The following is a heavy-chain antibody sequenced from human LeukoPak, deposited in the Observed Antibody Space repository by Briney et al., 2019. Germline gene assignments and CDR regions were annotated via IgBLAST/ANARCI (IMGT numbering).Heavy chain of an antibody. Sequence: GGALRLSRAASVITFSNAWMTCVPDAPGKGVEWVGRIYRSRDGETTADGARVKGSFTMSRDDSKNTLYLQMNSLKSEDTAVYYCTSYSSGSCPFWGQGTLVTVS. J-gene: IGHJ4*02. CDR1: VITFSNAW. D-gene: IGHD6-19*01. CDR2: IYRSRDGETT. V-gene: IGHV3-15*01. CDR3: TSYSSGSCPF.